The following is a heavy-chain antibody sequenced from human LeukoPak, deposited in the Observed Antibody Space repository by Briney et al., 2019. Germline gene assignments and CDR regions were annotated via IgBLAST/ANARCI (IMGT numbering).Heavy chain of an antibody. CDR2: INPDGITT. J-gene: IGHJ6*02. CDR3: ARDYYYGMDV. V-gene: IGHV3-74*01. Sequence: GGSLRLSCAASGFTFSTYWMHWVRQAPRKGLEWVSRINPDGITTTCADPVKGRFTISRDNAKNTLFLQMNSLRAEDTAVYYCARDYYYGMDVWGQGTTITVSS. CDR1: GFTFSTYW.